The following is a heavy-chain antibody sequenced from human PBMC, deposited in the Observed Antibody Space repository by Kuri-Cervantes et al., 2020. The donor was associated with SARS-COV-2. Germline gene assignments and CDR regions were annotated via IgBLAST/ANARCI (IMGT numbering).Heavy chain of an antibody. CDR1: GYTFTSYY. CDR3: ATPHPDEPDYYYGMDV. J-gene: IGHJ6*02. V-gene: IGHV1-8*02. D-gene: IGHD1-14*01. CDR2: MNPNSGNT. Sequence: ASVKVSCKASGYTFTSYYMHWVRQAPGQGLEWMGWMNPNSGNTGYAQKFQGRVTMTRNTSISTAYLELSSLRSEGTAVYYCATPHPDEPDYYYGMDVWGQGTTVTVSS.